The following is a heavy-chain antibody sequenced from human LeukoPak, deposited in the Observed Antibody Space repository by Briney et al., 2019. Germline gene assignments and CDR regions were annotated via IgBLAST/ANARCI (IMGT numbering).Heavy chain of an antibody. D-gene: IGHD3-3*01. CDR2: INPSGGST. CDR1: GYTFTSYY. Sequence: ASVKVSCKASGYTFTSYYMHWVRRAPGQGLEWMGIINPSGGSTSYAQKFQGRVTMTRDTSTSTVYMELSSLRSEDTAVYYCARDHEYYDFWSGYFWFDPWGQGTLVTVSS. J-gene: IGHJ5*02. CDR3: ARDHEYYDFWSGYFWFDP. V-gene: IGHV1-46*01.